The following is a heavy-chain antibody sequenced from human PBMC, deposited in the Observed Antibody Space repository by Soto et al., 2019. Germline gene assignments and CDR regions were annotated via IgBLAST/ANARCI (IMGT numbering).Heavy chain of an antibody. Sequence: SETLSLTCTVSGGSISSYYWSWIRQPPGKGLEWIGYIYYSGSTNYNPSLKSRVTISVDTSKNQFSLKLSSVTAADTAVYYCARGAGYYYYGMDVWGQGTTVTVSS. V-gene: IGHV4-59*08. J-gene: IGHJ6*02. CDR2: IYYSGST. D-gene: IGHD3-16*01. CDR3: ARGAGYYYYGMDV. CDR1: GGSISSYY.